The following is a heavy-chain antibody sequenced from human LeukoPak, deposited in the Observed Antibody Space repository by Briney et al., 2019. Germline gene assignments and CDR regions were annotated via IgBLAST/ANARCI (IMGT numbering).Heavy chain of an antibody. CDR2: ITTSGSTM. CDR1: GFKFSDSY. J-gene: IGHJ3*02. V-gene: IGHV3-11*04. Sequence: GGSLRLSCVASGFKFSDSYMNWLRQAPGKGFEWISYITTSGSTMYYADSVKGQFTVSRDNAKNSLYLQMSSLRAEDTAVYYCAREVYFYDDSGMEGCFDIWGHGTAVTVSS. CDR3: AREVYFYDDSGMEGCFDI. D-gene: IGHD3-22*01.